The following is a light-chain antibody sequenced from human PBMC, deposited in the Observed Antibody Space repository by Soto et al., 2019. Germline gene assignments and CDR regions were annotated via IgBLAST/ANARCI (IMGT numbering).Light chain of an antibody. V-gene: IGLV1-44*01. CDR2: SSN. CDR1: SANIGSNT. J-gene: IGLJ1*01. Sequence: QSVLTQPPSASGTPGQRVTISCSGSSANIGSNTVNWYQQLPGTAPKLLIYSSNQRPSGVPDRFSGSKSGTSASLAISWLQSEDEADYYCAAWDDSLNDYVFATGTKVTVL. CDR3: AAWDDSLNDYV.